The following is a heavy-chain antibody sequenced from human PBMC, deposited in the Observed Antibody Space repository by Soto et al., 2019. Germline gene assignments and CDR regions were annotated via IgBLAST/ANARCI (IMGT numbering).Heavy chain of an antibody. V-gene: IGHV3-72*01. CDR3: AMLGGWSGGSNDMDV. D-gene: IGHD6-19*01. J-gene: IGHJ6*02. CDR1: GLIFSDYH. CDR2: IRRKANSYTT. Sequence: EVQLVESGGGLVQPGGSLRLSCAASGLIFSDYHMDWVRQAPGKGLEWVGRIRRKANSYTTEYAASVKGRFTISRDDSKNSRYLQMNSLKTEDTAVYDCAMLGGWSGGSNDMDVWGQGTTVTVSS.